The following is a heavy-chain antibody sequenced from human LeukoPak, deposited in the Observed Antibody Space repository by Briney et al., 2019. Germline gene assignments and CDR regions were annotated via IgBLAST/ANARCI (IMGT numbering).Heavy chain of an antibody. Sequence: GASVKVSCKASGYTLTGYYMHWVRQAPGQGLEWMGWINPNSGGTNYAQKFQGWVTMTRDTSISTAYMELSRLRSDDTAVYYCARERRYHYYGMDVWGQGTTVTVSS. CDR2: INPNSGGT. J-gene: IGHJ6*02. CDR1: GYTLTGYY. D-gene: IGHD1-14*01. V-gene: IGHV1-2*04. CDR3: ARERRYHYYGMDV.